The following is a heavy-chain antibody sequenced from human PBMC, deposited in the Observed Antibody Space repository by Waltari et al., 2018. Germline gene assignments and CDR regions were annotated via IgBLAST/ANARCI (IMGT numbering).Heavy chain of an antibody. V-gene: IGHV1-8*03. Sequence: QVQLVQSGAEVKKPGASVKVSCKASGYTFTSYDINWVRQATGQGLEWMGGMNPNSGNTGYAQKFQGRVTITRNTSISTAYMELSSLRSEDTAVYYCAKTYYYDSSGYYPGPFDYWGQGTLVTVSS. J-gene: IGHJ4*02. D-gene: IGHD3-22*01. CDR3: AKTYYYDSSGYYPGPFDY. CDR1: GYTFTSYD. CDR2: MNPNSGNT.